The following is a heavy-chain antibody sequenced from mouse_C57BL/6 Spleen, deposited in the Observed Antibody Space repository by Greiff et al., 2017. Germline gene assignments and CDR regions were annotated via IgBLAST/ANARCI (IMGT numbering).Heavy chain of an antibody. J-gene: IGHJ2*01. CDR1: GYTFTSYW. V-gene: IGHV1-69*01. CDR3: ARGRGSSGYGY. D-gene: IGHD3-2*02. Sequence: QVQLQQPGAELVMPGASVKLSCKASGYTFTSYWMHWVKQRPGQGLEWIGEIDPSDSYTNYNQKFKGKSTLTVDKSSSTAYMQLSSLTSEDSAVYYCARGRGSSGYGYWGQGTTLTVAS. CDR2: IDPSDSYT.